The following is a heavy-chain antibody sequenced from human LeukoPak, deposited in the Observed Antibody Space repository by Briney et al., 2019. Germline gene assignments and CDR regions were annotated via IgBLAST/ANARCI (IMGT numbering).Heavy chain of an antibody. CDR3: ARLYSSSWQFDY. CDR2: IYYSGST. Sequence: SETLSLTCTVSGDSISSTSYYWAWIRQPPGKGREWIGSIYYSGSTYYNPSLKSRVTISVDTSKNQFSLKLSSVTAADTAVYYCARLYSSSWQFDYWGQGTLVTVSS. V-gene: IGHV4-39*07. J-gene: IGHJ4*02. CDR1: GDSISSTSYY. D-gene: IGHD6-13*01.